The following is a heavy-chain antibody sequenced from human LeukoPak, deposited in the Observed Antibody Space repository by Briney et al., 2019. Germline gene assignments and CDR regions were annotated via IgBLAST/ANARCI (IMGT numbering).Heavy chain of an antibody. CDR1: GATFSSYA. D-gene: IGHD3-10*01. CDR2: IIPIFGIA. V-gene: IGHV1-69*04. CDR3: ESHYGSVTPGYGMDV. J-gene: IGHJ6*02. Sequence: GASVKLSCKASGATFSSYAISWVRQAPGHGLEWMGRIIPIFGIANYAQKFQGRVTITADKSTSTAYMELSRLRSEDTAVYYCESHYGSVTPGYGMDVWGQGTTVTVSS.